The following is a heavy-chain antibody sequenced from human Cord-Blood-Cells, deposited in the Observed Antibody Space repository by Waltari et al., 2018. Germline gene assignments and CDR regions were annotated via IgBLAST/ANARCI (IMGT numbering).Heavy chain of an antibody. CDR3: ARGLGFGELFFDY. Sequence: QVQLQQWGAGLLKPSETLSLTCAVYGGSFSGYYWSWIRQPPGKGLEWIGEINHSGSTNYNPSLESRVTISVDTSKNQFSLKLSSVTAADTAVYYWARGLGFGELFFDYWGQGTLVTVSS. V-gene: IGHV4-34*01. CDR2: INHSGST. CDR1: GGSFSGYY. J-gene: IGHJ4*02. D-gene: IGHD3-10*01.